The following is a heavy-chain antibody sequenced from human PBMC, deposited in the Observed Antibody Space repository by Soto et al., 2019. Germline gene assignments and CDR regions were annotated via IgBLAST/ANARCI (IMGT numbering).Heavy chain of an antibody. D-gene: IGHD3-22*01. J-gene: IGHJ4*01. CDR2: VKSKTDGGTT. CDR1: GFTFSNAW. Sequence: GGSLKLSCAASGFTFSNAWINWVRQTPGKGLEWVGRVKSKTDGGTTDFAAPVKGRFAISRDDSKNMVYLEMNSLKTEDTAIYYCTTDSYITSIIVRFDYWGHGTLVTVSS. CDR3: TTDSYITSIIVRFDY. V-gene: IGHV3-15*07.